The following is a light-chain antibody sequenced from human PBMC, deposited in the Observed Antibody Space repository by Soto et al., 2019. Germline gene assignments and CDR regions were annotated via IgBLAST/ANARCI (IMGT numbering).Light chain of an antibody. CDR1: SSNIGSNT. CDR2: SNN. J-gene: IGLJ3*02. CDR3: EAWDDSLNGWV. Sequence: QSVLTQPPSASGTPGQRVTISCSGSSSNIGSNTVNWYQQLPGTAPKLLIYSNNQRPSGVPDRFSGSKSGTSASLAISGLQSEDEADYYCEAWDDSLNGWVFGGGIKLTAL. V-gene: IGLV1-44*01.